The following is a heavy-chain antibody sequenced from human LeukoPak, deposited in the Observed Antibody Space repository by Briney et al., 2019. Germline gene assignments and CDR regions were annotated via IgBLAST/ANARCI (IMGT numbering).Heavy chain of an antibody. Sequence: PGGSLRLSCAASGFTVSSNYMSWVRQAPGKGLEWVSVIYSGGSRYYADSVKGRFTISRDNSKNTLYLQMNSLRAEDTAVYYCAGLPAYYYDTSGFYFGYWGQGTLVTVSS. J-gene: IGHJ4*02. CDR1: GFTVSSNY. D-gene: IGHD3-22*01. CDR3: AGLPAYYYDTSGFYFGY. CDR2: IYSGGSR. V-gene: IGHV3-66*04.